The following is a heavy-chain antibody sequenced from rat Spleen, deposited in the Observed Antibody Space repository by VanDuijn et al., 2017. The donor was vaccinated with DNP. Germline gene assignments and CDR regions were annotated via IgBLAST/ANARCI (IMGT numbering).Heavy chain of an antibody. Sequence: EVQLVESGGGLVQPGRSLKLSCTASGFTFSDYNMAWVRQAPKKGLEWVATISYDGNKVYYRDSVKGRFTISRDNAESTLYLQMDSLRSEDTATYYCARPDYWGQGVMVTVSS. CDR1: GFTFSDYN. J-gene: IGHJ2*01. CDR3: ARPDY. V-gene: IGHV5-7*01. CDR2: ISYDGNKV.